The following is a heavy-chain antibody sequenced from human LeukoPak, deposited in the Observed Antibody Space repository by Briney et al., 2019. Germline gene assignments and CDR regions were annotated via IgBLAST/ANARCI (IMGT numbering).Heavy chain of an antibody. Sequence: PSETLSLTCTVSGGSISSSSYYWGWIRQPPGKGLEWIGSIYYSGSTYYNPSLKSRVTISVDTSKNQFSLKLSSVTAADTAVYYCARQSAAARPFRNWGQGTLVTVSS. D-gene: IGHD6-6*01. V-gene: IGHV4-39*01. CDR2: IYYSGST. J-gene: IGHJ4*01. CDR1: GGSISSSSYY. CDR3: ARQSAAARPFRN.